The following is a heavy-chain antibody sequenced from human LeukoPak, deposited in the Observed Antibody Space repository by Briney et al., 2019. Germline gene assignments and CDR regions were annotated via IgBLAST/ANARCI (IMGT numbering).Heavy chain of an antibody. CDR1: GDSVSINSAA. CDR2: TYQRSKWYN. D-gene: IGHD6-19*01. J-gene: IGHJ4*02. CDR3: ARSPSPYSSGWYFDS. V-gene: IGHV6-1*01. Sequence: SQTLSLTCAISGDSVSINSAAWNWIRQSPSRGLEWLGRTYQRSKWYNDYAVSVKSRITINPDISKNKFSLQLNSVTPEDTAVYYCARSPSPYSSGWYFDSWGQGTLGTVSS.